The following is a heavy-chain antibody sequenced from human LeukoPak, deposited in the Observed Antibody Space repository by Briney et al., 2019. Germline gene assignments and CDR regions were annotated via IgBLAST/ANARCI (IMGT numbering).Heavy chain of an antibody. CDR2: INHSGST. V-gene: IGHV4-34*01. CDR1: GGSFGGYY. D-gene: IGHD6-13*01. CDR3: ARGQQLVTWGGNWFDP. J-gene: IGHJ5*02. Sequence: SETLSLTCAVYGGSFGGYYWSWIRQLPGKGLEWIGEINHSGSTNYNPSLKSRVTISVDTSKNQFSLKLSSVTAADAAVYYCARGQQLVTWGGNWFDPWGQGTLVTVSS.